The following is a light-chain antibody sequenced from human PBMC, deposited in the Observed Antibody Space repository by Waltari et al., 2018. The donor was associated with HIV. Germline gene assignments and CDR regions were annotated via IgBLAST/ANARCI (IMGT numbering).Light chain of an antibody. J-gene: IGKJ4*01. V-gene: IGKV4-1*01. CDR2: WAS. CDR3: QQYYSTPPSLT. Sequence: DIVVTQSPDSLAVSLGERATINCKSSQTVFSGSNNKNYLAWYQQRPGQPPKLLIYWASTREAGVPDRFDGSGSGTDFTRTISSMQAEDVAVYYCQQYYSTPPSLTFGGGTKVEIK. CDR1: QTVFSGSNNKNY.